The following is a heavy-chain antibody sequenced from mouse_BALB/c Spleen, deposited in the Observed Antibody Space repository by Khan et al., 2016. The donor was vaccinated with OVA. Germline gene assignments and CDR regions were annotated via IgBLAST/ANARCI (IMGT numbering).Heavy chain of an antibody. J-gene: IGHJ2*01. CDR3: AREEALYYFDY. CDR1: GYIFTTYW. D-gene: IGHD3-2*02. V-gene: IGHV1-76*01. CDR2: IYTGTDNA. Sequence: QVQLKQSGAELVRPGTSVKLSCKTSGYIFTTYWIHWVKQRSGQGLEWIARIYTGTDNAYYNEKLKDRATLTADKSSSTAYMQLSSLKSEDSAVYFCAREEALYYFDYWGQGTTLTVSS.